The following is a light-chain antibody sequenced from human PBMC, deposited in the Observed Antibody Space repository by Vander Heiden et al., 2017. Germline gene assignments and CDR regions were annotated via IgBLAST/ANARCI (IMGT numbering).Light chain of an antibody. CDR2: AAS. Sequence: IVLTQSPGTLSLSQGERATLSCRASQSINNNYLAWYQQKPGQAPSLLIYAASSRATGIPDRFSGSGSGSDFTLTISRLEPEDFAVYYCHQYGRSPFTFGPGTKVDIK. V-gene: IGKV3-20*01. CDR1: QSINNNY. J-gene: IGKJ3*01. CDR3: HQYGRSPFT.